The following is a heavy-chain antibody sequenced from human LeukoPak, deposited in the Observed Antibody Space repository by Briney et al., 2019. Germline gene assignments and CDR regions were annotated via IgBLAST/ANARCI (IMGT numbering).Heavy chain of an antibody. Sequence: GGSLRLSCAASGFTFSSYWMHWVRQAPGKGLEWVSGISWNSVIIGYADSVKGRFTISRDNARNSLYLQMNSLRAEDMALYYCAKDGSGSNSYYMDVWGKGTTVTVSS. CDR1: GFTFSSYW. CDR2: ISWNSVII. CDR3: AKDGSGSNSYYMDV. J-gene: IGHJ6*03. V-gene: IGHV3-9*03. D-gene: IGHD3-10*01.